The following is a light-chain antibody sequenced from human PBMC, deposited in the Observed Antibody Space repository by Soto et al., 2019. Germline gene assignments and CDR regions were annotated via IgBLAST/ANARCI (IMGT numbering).Light chain of an antibody. CDR2: NVN. J-gene: IGLJ2*01. V-gene: IGLV2-11*01. Sequence: QSALTQPSSVSGSPGQSVTISCAGTSSDVGGYTYVSWYQQHPGKAPKLMIYNVNKRPSRVPARFSGSKSGNTASLTISGLQDEDEADYYCCSYAGSYNLIFGGGTKLTVL. CDR3: CSYAGSYNLI. CDR1: SSDVGGYTY.